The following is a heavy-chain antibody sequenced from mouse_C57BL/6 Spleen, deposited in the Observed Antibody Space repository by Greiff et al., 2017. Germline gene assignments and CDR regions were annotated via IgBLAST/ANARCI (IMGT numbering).Heavy chain of an antibody. D-gene: IGHD2-5*01. Sequence: QVQLKESGAELAKPGASVKLSCKASGYTFTSYWMHWVKQRPGQGLEWIGYINPSSGYTKYNQKFKDKATLTADKSSSTAYMQLRSLTYENSAVYYCARSVYSNYERVYAMDYWGQGTSVTVSS. CDR2: INPSSGYT. CDR1: GYTFTSYW. J-gene: IGHJ4*01. CDR3: ARSVYSNYERVYAMDY. V-gene: IGHV1-7*01.